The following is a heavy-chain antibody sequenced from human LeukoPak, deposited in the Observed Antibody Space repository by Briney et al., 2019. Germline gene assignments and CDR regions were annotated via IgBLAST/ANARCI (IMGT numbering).Heavy chain of an antibody. D-gene: IGHD4-17*01. CDR2: IWYDGSNK. V-gene: IGHV3-33*01. CDR1: GFTFSTYG. CDR3: ARGGRTTWHGMDV. J-gene: IGHJ6*02. Sequence: GGSLRLSCEASGFTFSTYGMHWVRQAPGKGLEWVAVIWYDGSNKNYADSVKGRFTISRNNSKNTLYLQMNSLRAEDTAVYYCARGGRTTWHGMDVWGQGTTVTVSS.